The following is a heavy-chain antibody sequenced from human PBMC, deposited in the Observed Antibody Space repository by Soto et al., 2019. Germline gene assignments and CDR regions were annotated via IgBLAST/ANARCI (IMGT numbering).Heavy chain of an antibody. CDR1: GGSPNYYY. Sequence: SQTLSLTCTFSGGSPNYYYWTWIRQPPGKGLEWIGNIANTGSTNYNPSLKSRVTISVDTPNNQFSLRLSSVTAADTAVYYCARDDRGDYIRNFGYWGQGTLVTVSS. D-gene: IGHD4-17*01. CDR3: ARDDRGDYIRNFGY. J-gene: IGHJ4*02. V-gene: IGHV4-59*12. CDR2: IANTGST.